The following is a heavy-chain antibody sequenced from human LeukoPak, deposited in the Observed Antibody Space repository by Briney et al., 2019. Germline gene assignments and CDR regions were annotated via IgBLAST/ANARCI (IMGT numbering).Heavy chain of an antibody. V-gene: IGHV4-34*01. CDR1: IDSFSNYY. Sequence: SETLSLTCAVYIDSFSNYYWNWIRQTPAKGMEWIGEVNESGCTTGSPSLRSRVILSVDTSKNQFSLKLISVTVADTAIYYCARGQGATVPQVGKNWFDPWGQGTRVTVSS. CDR3: ARGQGATVPQVGKNWFDP. D-gene: IGHD1-26*01. CDR2: VNESGCT. J-gene: IGHJ5*02.